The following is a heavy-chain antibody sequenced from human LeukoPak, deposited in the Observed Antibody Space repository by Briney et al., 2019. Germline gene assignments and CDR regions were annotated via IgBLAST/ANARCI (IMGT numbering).Heavy chain of an antibody. CDR1: GGSISIVDYY. Sequence: SETLSLTCTVSGGSISIVDYYCNWIRQHPGKGLEWIGYICYSGSTYYNPSLESRAITAVDTSKNQFSLILSSVTAADAAVYFWARDGLYSSSSHLVYWGQGTLVTVSS. J-gene: IGHJ4*02. CDR2: ICYSGST. D-gene: IGHD6-6*01. CDR3: ARDGLYSSSSHLVY. V-gene: IGHV4-31*03.